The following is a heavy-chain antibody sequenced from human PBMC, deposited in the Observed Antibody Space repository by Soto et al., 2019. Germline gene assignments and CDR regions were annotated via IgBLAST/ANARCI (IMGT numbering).Heavy chain of an antibody. CDR1: GFTFDDYA. Sequence: EVQLVESGGGLVQPGRSLRLSCAASGFTFDDYAMHWVRQAPGKGLEWVSGISWNSGSIGYADSVKGRFTISRDNAKNSLDLEMNSLGGEDTALYLWSKSASLFGMDVLGQGTTVTGPS. V-gene: IGHV3-9*01. CDR3: SKSASLFGMDV. CDR2: ISWNSGSI. J-gene: IGHJ6*02.